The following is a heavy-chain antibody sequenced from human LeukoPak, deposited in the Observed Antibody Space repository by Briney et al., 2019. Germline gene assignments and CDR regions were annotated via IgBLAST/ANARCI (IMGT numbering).Heavy chain of an antibody. V-gene: IGHV3-23*01. CDR3: AKSGARAVAGTGY. D-gene: IGHD6-19*01. Sequence: GGSLRLSCAASGFTFSSYSMNWVRQPPGKGLEWVSSIFPSGGEIHYADSVRGRFTISRDNSKSTLSLQMNSLRAEDTAVYYCAKSGARAVAGTGYWGQGTLVTVSS. CDR2: IFPSGGEI. CDR1: GFTFSSYS. J-gene: IGHJ4*02.